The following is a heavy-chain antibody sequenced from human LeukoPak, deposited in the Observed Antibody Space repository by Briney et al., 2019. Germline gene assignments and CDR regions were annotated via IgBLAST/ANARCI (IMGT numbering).Heavy chain of an antibody. CDR1: GYTFTSYD. CDR2: MNPNCVNT. CDR3: ARGATFNYDFWSGYYIPNWFDL. V-gene: IGHV1-8*03. Sequence: GASLKVSCKASGYTFTSYDIYWVRQTTGQGLEWMDWMNPNCVNTGYGQKYQGRVTITRNNSISTAYMELSSLRSEDTAVYYCARGATFNYDFWSGYYIPNWFDLWGQGTLVTVSS. D-gene: IGHD3-3*01. J-gene: IGHJ5*02.